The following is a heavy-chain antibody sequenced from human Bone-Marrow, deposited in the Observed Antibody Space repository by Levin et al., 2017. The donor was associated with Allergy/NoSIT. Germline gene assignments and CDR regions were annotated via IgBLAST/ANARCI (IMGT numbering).Heavy chain of an antibody. CDR3: SRGGWDVEDFGYNIWLDS. CDR1: GGTSNTYP. V-gene: IGHV1-69*10. D-gene: IGHD5-24*01. CDR2: IVPLFGLT. J-gene: IGHJ5*01. Sequence: SVKVSCKASGGTSNTYPINWVRQAPGQGLEWLGGIVPLFGLTQYAQRFQDRVTITADTSTTTSYMELNTLRGEDTAVYFCSRGGWDVEDFGYNIWLDSWGQGTLVTVSS.